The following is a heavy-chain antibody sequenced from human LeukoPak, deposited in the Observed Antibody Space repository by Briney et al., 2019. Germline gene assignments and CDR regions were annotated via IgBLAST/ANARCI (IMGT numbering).Heavy chain of an antibody. D-gene: IGHD3-22*01. Sequence: SETLSLTCAVYGGSFSGYYWSWIRQPPGKGLEWIGEINHSGSTNYNPSLKSRVTISVDTSKNQFSLKLSSVTAADTAVYYCARDGSYDSSPYYFDYWGQGTLVTVSS. V-gene: IGHV4-34*01. J-gene: IGHJ4*02. CDR3: ARDGSYDSSPYYFDY. CDR1: GGSFSGYY. CDR2: INHSGST.